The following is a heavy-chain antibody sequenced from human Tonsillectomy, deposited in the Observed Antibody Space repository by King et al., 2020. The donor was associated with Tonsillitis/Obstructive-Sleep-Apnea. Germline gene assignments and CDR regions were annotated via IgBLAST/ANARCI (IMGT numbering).Heavy chain of an antibody. D-gene: IGHD3-3*01. CDR3: AKIPYYDFWSGYPYYMDV. J-gene: IGHJ6*03. Sequence: VQLVESGASLVQPGGSLRLSCAAPGFTFSAYAMSWVRQAPGKGLEWVSAISGSGGSTYYADSVKGRFTISRDNSKNTLYLQMNSLRAEDTAVYYCAKIPYYDFWSGYPYYMDVWGKGTTVTVPS. CDR1: GFTFSAYA. CDR2: ISGSGGST. V-gene: IGHV3-23*04.